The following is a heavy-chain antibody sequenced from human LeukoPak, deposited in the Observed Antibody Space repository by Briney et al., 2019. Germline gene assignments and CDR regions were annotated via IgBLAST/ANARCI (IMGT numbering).Heavy chain of an antibody. V-gene: IGHV3-30*02. Sequence: GGSLRLSCAASGFTFSSYGMHWVRQAPGKGLEWVAFIRYDGSNKYYADSVKGRFTISRDNSKNTLYLQMNSLRAEDTAVYYCAKDPSQRSDYDFWSGPEGHYFDYWSQGTLVTVSS. J-gene: IGHJ4*02. CDR1: GFTFSSYG. CDR3: AKDPSQRSDYDFWSGPEGHYFDY. D-gene: IGHD3-3*01. CDR2: IRYDGSNK.